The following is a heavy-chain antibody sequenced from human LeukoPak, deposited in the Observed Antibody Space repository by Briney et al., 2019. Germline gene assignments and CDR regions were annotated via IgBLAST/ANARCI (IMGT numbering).Heavy chain of an antibody. V-gene: IGHV1-2*02. D-gene: IGHD2-21*01. CDR3: ARVTIPEYYFDY. J-gene: IGHJ4*02. CDR2: INPNSGGT. CDR1: GYTFTGYY. Sequence: GASVKVSCKASGYTFTGYYMHWVRQAPGQGLEWMGWINPNSGGTNYAQKFQGRVTMTRDTSISTAYMELSRLRAEDTAVYYCARVTIPEYYFDYWGQGTLVTVSS.